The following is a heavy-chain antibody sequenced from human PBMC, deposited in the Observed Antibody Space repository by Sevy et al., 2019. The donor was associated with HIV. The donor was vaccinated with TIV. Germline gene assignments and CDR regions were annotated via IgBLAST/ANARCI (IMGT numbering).Heavy chain of an antibody. CDR1: GFIVSSNH. Sequence: GGSLRLSCAASGFIVSSNHMSWVRQAPGKGLEWVSLIYSDGRTYYADSVKGRVTISRDVSKNTQYLQMSSLRADNTAVYYCAREGVCSGGRCYDDCWGQGTPVTVSS. CDR2: IYSDGRT. V-gene: IGHV3-53*01. CDR3: AREGVCSGGRCYDDC. J-gene: IGHJ4*02. D-gene: IGHD2-15*01.